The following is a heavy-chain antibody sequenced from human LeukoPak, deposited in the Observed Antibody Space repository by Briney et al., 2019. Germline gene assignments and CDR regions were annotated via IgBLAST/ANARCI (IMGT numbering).Heavy chain of an antibody. V-gene: IGHV3-23*01. CDR2: ISGSGGRT. D-gene: IGHD3-22*01. CDR1: GFTFSSSA. CDR3: AKRGYYDSGDLRAPFEY. J-gene: IGHJ4*02. Sequence: GGSLRLSCAASGFTFSSSAMSWVRQAPGKGLEWVSRISGSGGRTYYAASVKGRFTISRDNSKNTLYLQMNSLRAEDTAIYYCAKRGYYDSGDLRAPFEYWGQGTLVTVSS.